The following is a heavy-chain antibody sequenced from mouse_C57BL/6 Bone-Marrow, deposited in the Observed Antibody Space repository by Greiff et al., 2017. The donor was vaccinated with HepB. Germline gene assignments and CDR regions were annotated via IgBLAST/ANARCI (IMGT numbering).Heavy chain of an antibody. CDR2: IYPGDGDT. CDR3: ARGLVTSYYAMDY. J-gene: IGHJ4*01. D-gene: IGHD2-3*01. Sequence: VQRVESGPELVKPGASVKISCKASGYAFSSSWMNWVKQRPGKGLEWIGRIYPGDGDTNYNGKFKGKATLTADKSSSTAYMQLSSLTSEDSAVYFCARGLVTSYYAMDYWGQGTSVTVSS. CDR1: GYAFSSSW. V-gene: IGHV1-82*01.